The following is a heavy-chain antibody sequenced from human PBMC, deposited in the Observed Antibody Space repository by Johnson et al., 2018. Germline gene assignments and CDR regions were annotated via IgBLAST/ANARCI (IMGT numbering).Heavy chain of an antibody. Sequence: QVQLVQSGGGVVQPGRSLKVSCAASGFSFSSYVMHWVRQAPGKGLEWVAGISSEGRTIFYADSVKGRFIISRDNSRNTGDLQMNSRRAEDKAMYYWARDAHYYFYYYMDIGGKGTTVTVSS. CDR1: GFSFSSYV. J-gene: IGHJ6*03. CDR2: ISSEGRTI. V-gene: IGHV3-30*03. CDR3: ARDAHYYFYYYMDI.